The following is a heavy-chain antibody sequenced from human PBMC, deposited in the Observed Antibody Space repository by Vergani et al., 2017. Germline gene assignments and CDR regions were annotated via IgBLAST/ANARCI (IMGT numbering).Heavy chain of an antibody. CDR1: GFTLSNYD. Sequence: QVQLMESGGGVVQRGGSLRLSCATSGFTLSNYDMQWIRQGPGKGLDFVAFIQFDGINQYYADSVKGRFTPSRDFSKNTLYLQMNSLRNDDTATYYCAKHFRGWGIDYWGQGTQVIVSS. J-gene: IGHJ4*02. V-gene: IGHV3-30*02. CDR2: IQFDGINQ. CDR3: AKHFRGWGIDY. D-gene: IGHD3-16*01.